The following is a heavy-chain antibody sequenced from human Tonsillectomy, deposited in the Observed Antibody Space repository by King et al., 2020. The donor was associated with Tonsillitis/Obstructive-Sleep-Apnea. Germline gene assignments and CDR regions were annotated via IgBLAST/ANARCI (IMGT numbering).Heavy chain of an antibody. CDR2: IWYDGSNK. J-gene: IGHJ6*02. CDR3: VSALVHRMGYSGHDPIYNYYGMDV. V-gene: IGHV3-33*01. CDR1: GFTFSTYG. Sequence: QVQLVESGGGVGQPGRSLRLSCAASGFTFSTYGMHWVRQAPGKGLEWVAVIWYDGSNKYYADSVKGRFTISRDNSKNTLYLQMNSLRAEDTAVYYCVSALVHRMGYSGHDPIYNYYGMDVWGQGTTVTVSS. D-gene: IGHD5-12*01.